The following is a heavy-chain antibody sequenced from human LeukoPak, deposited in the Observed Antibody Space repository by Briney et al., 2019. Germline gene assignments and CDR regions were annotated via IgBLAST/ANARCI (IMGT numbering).Heavy chain of an antibody. D-gene: IGHD6-13*01. CDR2: ISSSSSYI. CDR1: GFTFSSYS. J-gene: IGHJ4*02. Sequence: PGGSLRLSCAASGFTFSSYSMNWVRQAPGKGLEWVSSISSSSSYIYYADSVKGRFTISRDNAKNSLYLQMNSLRAEDTAVYYCARWRWDSSILNDYWGQGTLVTVSS. CDR3: ARWRWDSSILNDY. V-gene: IGHV3-21*01.